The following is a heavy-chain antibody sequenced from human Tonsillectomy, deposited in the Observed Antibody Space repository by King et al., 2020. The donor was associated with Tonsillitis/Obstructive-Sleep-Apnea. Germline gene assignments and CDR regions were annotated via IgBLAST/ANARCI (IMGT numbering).Heavy chain of an antibody. V-gene: IGHV5-51*03. Sequence: VQLVESGAEVKKPGESLKISCKGSGYSFTNYWIDWVRQMPGKGLEWMGIIYPGDSDTRYSPSFQGQVTISADKSISTAYLQWSSLKASDTAMYFCARRRDGSNQPLDYWGQGTLVTVSS. J-gene: IGHJ4*02. CDR1: GYSFTNYW. CDR2: IYPGDSDT. CDR3: ARRRDGSNQPLDY. D-gene: IGHD5-24*01.